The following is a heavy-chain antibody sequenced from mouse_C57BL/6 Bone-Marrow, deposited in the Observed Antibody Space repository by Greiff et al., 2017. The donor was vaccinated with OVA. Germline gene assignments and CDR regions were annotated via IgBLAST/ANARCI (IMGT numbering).Heavy chain of an antibody. D-gene: IGHD1-1*01. CDR2: IYPRDGST. Sequence: VKLQESDAELVKPGASVKISCKVSGYTFTDHTIHWMKQRPEQGLEWIGYIYPRDGSTKYNEKFKGKATLTADKSSSTAYMQLNSLTSEDSAVYFCARRGFITTGVAKGYWYFDVWGTGTTVTVSS. CDR1: GYTFTDHT. J-gene: IGHJ1*03. V-gene: IGHV1-78*01. CDR3: ARRGFITTGVAKGYWYFDV.